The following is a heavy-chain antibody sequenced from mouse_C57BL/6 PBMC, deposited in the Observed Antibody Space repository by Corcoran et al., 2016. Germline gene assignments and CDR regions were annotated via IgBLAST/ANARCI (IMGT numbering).Heavy chain of an antibody. CDR3: ARERELRLNAMDY. V-gene: IGHV9-3*01. CDR2: INTYSGVP. CDR1: GYTFTTYG. Sequence: QIQLVQSGPELKKTGETVKISCKASGYTFTTYGMSWVKQATGKGLKWMGWINTYSGVPTYADDFKGRFAFSLETSASTAYLQINNLKNEDTATYFCARERELRLNAMDYWGQGTSVTVSS. J-gene: IGHJ4*01. D-gene: IGHD3-2*02.